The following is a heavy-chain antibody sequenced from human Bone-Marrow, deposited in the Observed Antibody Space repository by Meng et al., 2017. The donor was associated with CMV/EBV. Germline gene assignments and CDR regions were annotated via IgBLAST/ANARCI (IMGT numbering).Heavy chain of an antibody. CDR2: MSYDGSNK. J-gene: IGHJ3*02. D-gene: IGHD3-22*01. V-gene: IGHV3-30-3*01. CDR1: GFTFSSYA. CDR3: ARVTYYYDSSGYLDAFDI. Sequence: GGSLRLSCAASGFTFSSYAIHWVRQAQGKGLEWVAVMSYDGSNKNYADSVKGRFTISRDNSKKTLYLQMNSLRAEDTAVYYCARVTYYYDSSGYLDAFDIWGQGTMVTVSS.